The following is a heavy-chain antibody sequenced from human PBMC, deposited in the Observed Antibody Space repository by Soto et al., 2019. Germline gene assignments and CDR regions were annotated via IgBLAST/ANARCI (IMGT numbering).Heavy chain of an antibody. CDR1: GFTFSSYG. Sequence: QVQLVESGGGVVQPGRSLRLSCAASGFTFSSYGMHWVRQAPGKGLEWVAVISYDGSNKYYADSVKGRFTISRDNSKNTLYLQMNSLGAEDTALDYCAKEGGRDCSGGSCSVFDYWGQGTLVTVSS. D-gene: IGHD2-15*01. J-gene: IGHJ4*02. CDR3: AKEGGRDCSGGSCSVFDY. CDR2: ISYDGSNK. V-gene: IGHV3-30*18.